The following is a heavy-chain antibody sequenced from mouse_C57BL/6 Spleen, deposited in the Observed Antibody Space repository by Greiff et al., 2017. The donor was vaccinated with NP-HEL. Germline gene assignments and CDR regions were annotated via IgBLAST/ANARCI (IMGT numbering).Heavy chain of an antibody. CDR3: AREERKTAQATFDY. CDR2: IYPGDGDT. J-gene: IGHJ2*01. V-gene: IGHV1-82*01. CDR1: GYAFSSSW. Sequence: VQLQQSGPELVKPGASVKISCKASGYAFSSSWMNWVKQRPGKGLEWIGRIYPGDGDTNYNGKFKGKATLTADKSSSTAYMQLSSLTSEDSAVYFYAREERKTAQATFDYWGQGTTLTVSS. D-gene: IGHD3-2*02.